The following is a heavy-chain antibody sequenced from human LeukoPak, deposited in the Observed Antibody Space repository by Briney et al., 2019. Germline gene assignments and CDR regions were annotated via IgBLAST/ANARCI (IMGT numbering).Heavy chain of an antibody. CDR2: ISSGGTDE. D-gene: IGHD3-10*01. V-gene: IGHV3-30*01. Sequence: GRSLRLSCAASGITLSSYAMPWVRQAPGKGLEWVSLISSGGTDEYYADSVKGRFTISRDNSKNTLYLQLNSLRGEDTAVYYCARDSTYYYDSGSSGPHYFDNWGQGTLVTVSS. CDR3: ARDSTYYYDSGSSGPHYFDN. CDR1: GITLSSYA. J-gene: IGHJ4*02.